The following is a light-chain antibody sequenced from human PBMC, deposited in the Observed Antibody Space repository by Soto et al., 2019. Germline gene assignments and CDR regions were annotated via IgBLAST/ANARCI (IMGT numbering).Light chain of an antibody. J-gene: IGKJ2*01. CDR3: QQQGT. Sequence: EIVLTQSPGTLSLSPGERATLSCRASRSLSSSYVVWYQQKPGQAPRLLIYAASRRATGIPDRFSGSGSATEYTLTISRLESEDFAVYYCQQQGTFGQGTKVDIK. V-gene: IGKV3-20*01. CDR2: AAS. CDR1: RSLSSSY.